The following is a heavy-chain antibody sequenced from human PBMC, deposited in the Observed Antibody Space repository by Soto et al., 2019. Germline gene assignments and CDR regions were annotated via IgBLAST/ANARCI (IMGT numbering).Heavy chain of an antibody. Sequence: GGSLRLSCAASGFTFSDFGMHWVRQAPGKGLEWVAVISYDGSKKYYADSVKGRFTISRDNSENTLYLQMNSLRAEDTAVYYCARLDGYGYYYMDVWGKGTTVTVSS. CDR1: GFTFSDFG. V-gene: IGHV3-30*03. D-gene: IGHD5-18*01. J-gene: IGHJ6*03. CDR2: ISYDGSKK. CDR3: ARLDGYGYYYMDV.